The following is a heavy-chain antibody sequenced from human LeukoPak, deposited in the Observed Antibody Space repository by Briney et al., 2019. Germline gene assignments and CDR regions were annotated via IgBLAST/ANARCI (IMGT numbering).Heavy chain of an antibody. J-gene: IGHJ3*02. Sequence: LRLSCAASGFTFSDYYMSWIRQHPGKGLEWIGYIYYSGSTYYNPSLKSRVTISVDTSKNQFSLKLSSVTAADTAVYYCARDTRDSSGYWGDAFDIWGQGTMVTVSS. D-gene: IGHD3-22*01. CDR3: ARDTRDSSGYWGDAFDI. CDR2: IYYSGST. V-gene: IGHV4-31*02. CDR1: GFTFSDYY.